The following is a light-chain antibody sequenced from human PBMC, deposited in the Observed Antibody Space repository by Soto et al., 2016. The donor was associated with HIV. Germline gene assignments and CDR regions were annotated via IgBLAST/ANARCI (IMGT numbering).Light chain of an antibody. CDR1: QSISTY. CDR2: SAS. J-gene: IGKJ3*01. V-gene: IGKV1-39*01. Sequence: DIQMTQSPSSLSASAGDRVTITCRASQSISTYLNWYQYKPGEVPKLLIYSASTLQRGVPSRFSASGSGTDFTLVISSLQPEDFATYYCQQSYSTPRITFGPG. CDR3: QQSYSTPRIT.